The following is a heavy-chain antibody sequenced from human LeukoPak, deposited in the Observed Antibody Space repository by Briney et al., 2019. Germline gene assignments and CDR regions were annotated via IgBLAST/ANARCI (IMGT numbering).Heavy chain of an antibody. J-gene: IGHJ4*02. Sequence: SETLSLTCAVYGGSFSGYYWSWIRQPPGKGLEWIGESNPSGDTSYNPSPKSRVIISLDTSKNQFSLKLSSVTAADTAVYFCARGLIDGYNSHSLDYWGQGTLVTVFS. D-gene: IGHD5-24*01. V-gene: IGHV4-34*01. CDR2: SNPSGDT. CDR1: GGSFSGYY. CDR3: ARGLIDGYNSHSLDY.